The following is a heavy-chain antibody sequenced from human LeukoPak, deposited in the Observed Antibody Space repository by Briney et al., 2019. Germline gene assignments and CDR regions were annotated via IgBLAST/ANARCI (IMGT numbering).Heavy chain of an antibody. V-gene: IGHV4-31*03. CDR2: IYYSGST. J-gene: IGHJ4*02. D-gene: IGHD3-22*01. CDR1: GGSISSGGYY. CDR3: AREAAGSSGYYTFDY. Sequence: TLSLTCTVSGGSISSGGYYWSWIRQHPGKGLEWIGYIYYSGSTYYNPSLKSRVTISVDTSKNQFSLKLSSVTAADTAVYYCAREAAGSSGYYTFDYWGQGTLVTVSS.